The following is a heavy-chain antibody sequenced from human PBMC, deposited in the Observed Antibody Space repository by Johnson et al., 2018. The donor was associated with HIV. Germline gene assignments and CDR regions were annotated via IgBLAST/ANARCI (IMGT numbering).Heavy chain of an antibody. CDR2: ISYAGSTN. J-gene: IGHJ3*02. CDR1: GFTFSSYG. V-gene: IGHV3-30*03. CDR3: VFFYASFDI. D-gene: IGHD2/OR15-2a*01. Sequence: VQLVESGGGVVQPGRSLRLSCAASGFTFSSYGMHWVRQAPGKGLEWVAVISYAGSTNYYADSVKGRFTISRDNSKNTLYLQMNSLGAEDTAVYYCVFFYASFDIWGQGTMVTVSS.